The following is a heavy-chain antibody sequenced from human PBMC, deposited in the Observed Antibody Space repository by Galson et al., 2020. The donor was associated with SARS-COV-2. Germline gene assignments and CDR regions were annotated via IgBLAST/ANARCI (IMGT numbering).Heavy chain of an antibody. CDR3: ARLRFYGSGTFVSFLDY. CDR1: GGSISSGDHY. CDR2: IYYSGGA. J-gene: IGHJ4*02. V-gene: IGHV4-30-4*01. Sequence: ASETLSLTCTVSGGSISSGDHYWSWIRQPPGKGLEWIGYIYYSGGAYYNPSLKSRVSMSVDTSKNQFSLRLWSVTAADTAVYYCARLRFYGSGTFVSFLDYWGQGTLVTVSS. D-gene: IGHD3-10*01.